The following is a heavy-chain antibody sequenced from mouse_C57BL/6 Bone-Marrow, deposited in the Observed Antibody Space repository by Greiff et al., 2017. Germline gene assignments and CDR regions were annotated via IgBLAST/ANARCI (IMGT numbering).Heavy chain of an antibody. Sequence: QVQLQQSGAELARPGASVKLSCKASGYTFTSYGISWVKQRTGQGLEWIGEIYPRSGNTYYNEKFKGKATLTADKSSSTAYMELRSLTSEDSAVYFCASRYGSSPYYAMDYWGQGTSVTVSS. CDR3: ASRYGSSPYYAMDY. CDR2: IYPRSGNT. J-gene: IGHJ4*01. CDR1: GYTFTSYG. D-gene: IGHD1-1*01. V-gene: IGHV1-81*01.